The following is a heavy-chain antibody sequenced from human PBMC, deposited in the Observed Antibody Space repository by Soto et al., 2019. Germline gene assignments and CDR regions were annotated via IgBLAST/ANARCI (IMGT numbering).Heavy chain of an antibody. D-gene: IGHD6-13*01. CDR3: ARDPVAGTYFDY. V-gene: IGHV1-18*01. CDR1: GYTFTTYG. J-gene: IGHJ4*02. Sequence: QVQLVQSGAEVKKPGASVKVSCKASGYTFTTYGISWVRQAPGQGLEWMGWINAYNGNTNYAQKLQDRVTMTTDTSTSTAYMELRSLRSDETAAYSCARDPVAGTYFDYWGQGTLVTVSS. CDR2: INAYNGNT.